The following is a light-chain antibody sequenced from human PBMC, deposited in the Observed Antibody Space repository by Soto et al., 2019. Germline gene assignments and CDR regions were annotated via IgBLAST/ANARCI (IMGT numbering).Light chain of an antibody. CDR3: QQYYSIPRT. CDR2: LAS. V-gene: IGKV4-1*01. J-gene: IGKJ1*01. Sequence: DIVMTQSPDSLAVSLGERATINCKSSQSVLSSSSNRNNLAWYQQKPGQPPKLLIYLASAREPGVPDRFSGSGSGTDFTLTISRLQAEDVAVYDCQQYYSIPRTFGQGTKVEIK. CDR1: QSVLSSSSNRNN.